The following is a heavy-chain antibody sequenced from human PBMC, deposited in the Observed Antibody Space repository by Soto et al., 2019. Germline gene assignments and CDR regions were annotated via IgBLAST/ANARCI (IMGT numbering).Heavy chain of an antibody. J-gene: IGHJ4*02. Sequence: QVQLVQSGAEVKKPGASVKVSCKASGYTFTSSGISWVRQAPGQGLEWMGWISAYNGNTNYAQKLQGRVTMTTDTSTSTAYMELRSLRSDDKAVYYCARDIRTTVKGVDGHREVDYWGQGTMVTVSS. V-gene: IGHV1-18*01. CDR2: ISAYNGNT. CDR1: GYTFTSSG. CDR3: ARDIRTTVKGVDGHREVDY. D-gene: IGHD4-17*01.